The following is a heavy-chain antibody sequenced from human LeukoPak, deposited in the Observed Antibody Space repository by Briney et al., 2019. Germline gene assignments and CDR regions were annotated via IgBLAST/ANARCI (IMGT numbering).Heavy chain of an antibody. V-gene: IGHV3-30*02. CDR1: RFTFSSSG. CDR2: IRYDGNNQ. Sequence: GGSLRLSCAASRFTFSSSGMHWVRQAPGKGLDWVAFIRYDGNNQYYADSVKGRFTISRDNSKNTVFLQMNSLSVDDTAVYYCASEVAYDSSGYYSDYWGQGNLVTVSS. J-gene: IGHJ4*02. D-gene: IGHD3-22*01. CDR3: ASEVAYDSSGYYSDY.